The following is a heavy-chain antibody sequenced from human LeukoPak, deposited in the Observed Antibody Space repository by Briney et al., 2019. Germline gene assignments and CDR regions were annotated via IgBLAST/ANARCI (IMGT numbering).Heavy chain of an antibody. J-gene: IGHJ6*03. D-gene: IGHD3-3*01. Sequence: PSETLSLTCTVSGGSISSGSFYWSWIRQPAGKGLEWIGRIYTSGSTNYNPSLKSRVTISVDSSKNQFSLKLTSVTAADTAVYYCARTATHDFWSGYYYYYMDVWGKGTTVTVSS. CDR3: ARTATHDFWSGYYYYYMDV. CDR1: GGSISSGSFY. V-gene: IGHV4-61*02. CDR2: IYTSGST.